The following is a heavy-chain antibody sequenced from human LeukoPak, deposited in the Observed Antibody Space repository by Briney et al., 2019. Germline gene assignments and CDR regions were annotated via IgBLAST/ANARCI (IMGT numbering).Heavy chain of an antibody. CDR2: LYPGGTT. CDR1: GFIVSNNY. Sequence: GGSLRLSCAASGFIVSNNYMSWVRQAPGKGLEWVSVLYPGGTTYYADSVKGRFTISRDNSKNTMYLEMNSLRVEDTALYYCAKDGYCSSTSCYGRFDYWGQGTLVTVSS. V-gene: IGHV3-53*01. CDR3: AKDGYCSSTSCYGRFDY. J-gene: IGHJ4*02. D-gene: IGHD2-2*01.